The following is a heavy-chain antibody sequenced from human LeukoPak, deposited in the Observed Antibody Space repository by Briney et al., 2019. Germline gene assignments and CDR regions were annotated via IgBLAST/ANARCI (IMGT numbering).Heavy chain of an antibody. J-gene: IGHJ1*01. V-gene: IGHV3-30*18. Sequence: PGGSLRLSCVASGFTFSSYGMHWVRQAPGKGLEWVAFISSDGNKNYYEDSVKGRFTISRDNSKNTLFLQMSSLRPEDTAVYYCAKTTAVAGAEYFQHWGQGTLVTVSS. CDR2: ISSDGNKN. D-gene: IGHD6-19*01. CDR3: AKTTAVAGAEYFQH. CDR1: GFTFSSYG.